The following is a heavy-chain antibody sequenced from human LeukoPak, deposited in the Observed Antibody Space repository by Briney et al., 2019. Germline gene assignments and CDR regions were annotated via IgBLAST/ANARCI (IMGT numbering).Heavy chain of an antibody. Sequence: GASVKVSCKASGYTFTGYYMHWARQAPGQGLEWMGRINPNSGGTNYAQKFQGRVTMTRDTSISTAYMELSRLGSDDTAVYYCARAARGYSYGSYWFDPWGQGTLVTVSS. J-gene: IGHJ5*02. CDR3: ARAARGYSYGSYWFDP. D-gene: IGHD5-18*01. CDR2: INPNSGGT. CDR1: GYTFTGYY. V-gene: IGHV1-2*06.